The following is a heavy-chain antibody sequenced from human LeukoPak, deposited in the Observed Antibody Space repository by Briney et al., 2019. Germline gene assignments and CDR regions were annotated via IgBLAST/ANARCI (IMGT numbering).Heavy chain of an antibody. J-gene: IGHJ4*02. Sequence: GGSLRLSCAAPGFSFSNAWMSWVRQAPGKGLQWVSAISGRGGSTYYADSVKGRFTISRDNSKNTLYLQMNSLRAEETAVYYCAKDRVYSSGWSEFDYWGQGTLVTVSS. V-gene: IGHV3-23*01. CDR2: ISGRGGST. CDR1: GFSFSNAW. D-gene: IGHD6-19*01. CDR3: AKDRVYSSGWSEFDY.